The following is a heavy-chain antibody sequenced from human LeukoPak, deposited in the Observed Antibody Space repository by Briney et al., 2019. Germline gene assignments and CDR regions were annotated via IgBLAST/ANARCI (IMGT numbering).Heavy chain of an antibody. CDR1: GGSISSSSYY. V-gene: IGHV4-39*01. D-gene: IGHD5-12*01. J-gene: IGHJ4*02. CDR3: ARLSRYSGYEFDY. CDR2: IYYSGST. Sequence: SETLSLTCTVSGGSISSSSYYWGWMRQPPGKGLEWIGSIYYSGSTYYNPSLRSRVSISVDTSKNQFSLKLSSVTAADTAVYYCARLSRYSGYEFDYWGQGTLVTVSS.